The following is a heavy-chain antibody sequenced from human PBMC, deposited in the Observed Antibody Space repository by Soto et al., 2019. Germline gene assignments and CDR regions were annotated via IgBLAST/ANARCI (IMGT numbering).Heavy chain of an antibody. Sequence: PGGSLRLSCAASGFTFSSYSMNWVRQAPGKGLEWVSSISSSSSYIYYADSVKGRFTISRDNAKNSLYLQMNSLRAEDTAVYYCARYIAVAGTGDFDYWGQGTLVTVSS. D-gene: IGHD6-19*01. J-gene: IGHJ4*02. CDR2: ISSSSSYI. CDR3: ARYIAVAGTGDFDY. CDR1: GFTFSSYS. V-gene: IGHV3-21*01.